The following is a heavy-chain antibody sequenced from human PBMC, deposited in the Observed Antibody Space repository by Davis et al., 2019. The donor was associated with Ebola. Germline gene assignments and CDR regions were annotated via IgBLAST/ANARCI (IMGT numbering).Heavy chain of an antibody. V-gene: IGHV1-18*01. CDR3: ERDRYPTQLRFLDNDYGMDV. J-gene: IGHJ6*02. CDR2: ISAYNGNT. Sequence: AASVKVSCKASGYTFTSYGISWVRQAPGQGLEWMGWISAYNGNTNYAQKLQGRVTMTTDTSTSTPYMELRSLRFEDTAVYYCERDRYPTQLRFLDNDYGMDVWGQGTTVTVSS. D-gene: IGHD3-3*01. CDR1: GYTFTSYG.